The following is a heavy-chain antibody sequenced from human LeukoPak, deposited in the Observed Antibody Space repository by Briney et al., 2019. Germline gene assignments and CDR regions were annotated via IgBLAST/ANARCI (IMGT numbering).Heavy chain of an antibody. V-gene: IGHV3-11*01. CDR3: ARDREQWLVRGWFDP. D-gene: IGHD6-19*01. J-gene: IGHJ5*02. CDR1: GFIFSDYC. CDR2: ISGSGSTI. Sequence: GGSLRLSCAASGFIFSDYCMSWIRQAPGKGLEWVSHISGSGSTIYYADSVKGRFTISRDNAKNSLYLQMNSLRAEDTAVYYCARDREQWLVRGWFDPWGQGTLVTVSS.